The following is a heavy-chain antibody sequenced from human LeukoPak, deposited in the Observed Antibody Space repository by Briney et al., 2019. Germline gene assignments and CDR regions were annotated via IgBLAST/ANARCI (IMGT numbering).Heavy chain of an antibody. CDR2: IFPGDSDT. CDR1: GYRFTNYW. J-gene: IGHJ5*02. V-gene: IGHV5-51*01. Sequence: PGESLKISCKGSGYRFTNYWIGWVRQMPGKGLEWMGIIFPGDSDTRYSPSFQGQVTISADKSTSTAYLQWSSLKASDTAMYYCARLGIYDFWSGYYFENWFDPWGQGTLVTVSS. CDR3: ARLGIYDFWSGYYFENWFDP. D-gene: IGHD3-3*01.